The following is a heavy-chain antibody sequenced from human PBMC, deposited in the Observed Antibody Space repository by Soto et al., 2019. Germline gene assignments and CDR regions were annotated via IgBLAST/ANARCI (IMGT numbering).Heavy chain of an antibody. CDR3: ARVANYGGNLYALDY. CDR2: IYYSGST. CDR1: GGSISSGDYY. Sequence: SETLSLTCTVSGGSISSGDYYWSWIRQPPGKGLEWIGYIYYSGSTYYNPSLKSRVTISVDTSKNQFSLKLSSVTAAGTAVYYCARVANYGGNLYALDYWGQGTLVTVSS. V-gene: IGHV4-30-4*01. D-gene: IGHD4-17*01. J-gene: IGHJ4*02.